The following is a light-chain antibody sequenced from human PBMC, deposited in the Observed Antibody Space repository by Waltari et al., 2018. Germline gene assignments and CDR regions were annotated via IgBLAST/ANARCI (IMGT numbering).Light chain of an antibody. J-gene: IGKJ1*01. CDR3: QQYYSTPRT. Sequence: DIVLTQTPDSLAVSLGERATINCKSSQSVLYSSKNKNYLAWYQQKPGQPPKLHIYWASTRESGVPDRFSGSGSGTDFTLTISSLQAEDVAVYYCQQYYSTPRTFGQGTKVEIK. CDR1: QSVLYSSKNKNY. V-gene: IGKV4-1*01. CDR2: WAS.